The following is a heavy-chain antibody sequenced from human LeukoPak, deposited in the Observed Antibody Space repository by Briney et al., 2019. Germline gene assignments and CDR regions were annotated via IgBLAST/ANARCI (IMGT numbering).Heavy chain of an antibody. CDR3: ARLKADIMATVDLYYFDY. CDR1: GGSISSYY. V-gene: IGHV4-59*08. D-gene: IGHD5-12*01. J-gene: IGHJ4*02. Sequence: SETLSLTCTVSGGSISSYYWSWIRQPPGKGLEWIGFIYYSGSTNYNPSLKSRVTISVDTSKNQFSLKLSSVTAADTAVYYCARLKADIMATVDLYYFDYWGQGTLVTVSS. CDR2: IYYSGST.